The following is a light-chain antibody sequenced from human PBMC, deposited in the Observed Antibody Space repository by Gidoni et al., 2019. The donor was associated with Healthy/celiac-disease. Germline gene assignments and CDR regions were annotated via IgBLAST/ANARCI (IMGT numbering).Light chain of an antibody. J-gene: IGKJ1*01. V-gene: IGKV1-39*01. Sequence: DSKMTESPSSQSASVGDRITITCLASQISSSYLNWYQQKPGEAPKLLIYAASSLQSSVPSRFSGSGSGADFTLTISRLQPEDFATYYCQQSYSTPWTFGQGTRVEIK. CDR2: AAS. CDR3: QQSYSTPWT. CDR1: QISSSY.